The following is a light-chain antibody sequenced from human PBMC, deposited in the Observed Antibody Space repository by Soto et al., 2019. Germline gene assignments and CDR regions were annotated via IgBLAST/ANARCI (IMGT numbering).Light chain of an antibody. J-gene: IGKJ5*01. CDR2: DAS. V-gene: IGKV3-11*01. CDR3: QQRSNRLT. Sequence: EIVLTQSPATLSLSPGERATLSCRASQSVSSYLAWYQQKPGQAPRLLIYDASNRATGIPARFSGSGSGTDFTLTISSLEPEDFAVYYCQQRSNRLTFGQRTRLEIK. CDR1: QSVSSY.